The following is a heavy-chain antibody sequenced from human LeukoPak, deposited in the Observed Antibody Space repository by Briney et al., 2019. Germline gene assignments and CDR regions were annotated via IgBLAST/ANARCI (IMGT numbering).Heavy chain of an antibody. CDR1: GYSIGSGYY. D-gene: IGHD4-23*01. J-gene: IGHJ4*02. Sequence: PSETLSLTCTVSGYSIGSGYYWGWIRQPPGKWLEWIGSIYHSGSTYYNPSLKSRVTISVDTSKNQFSLKLRSVTDADTAVYYCPRDIFSVVTTTDPFDYWGQGTLVTVSS. V-gene: IGHV4-38-2*02. CDR2: IYHSGST. CDR3: PRDIFSVVTTTDPFDY.